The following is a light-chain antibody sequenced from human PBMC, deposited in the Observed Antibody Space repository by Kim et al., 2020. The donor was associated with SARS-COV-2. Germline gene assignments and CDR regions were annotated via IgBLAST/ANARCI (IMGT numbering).Light chain of an antibody. CDR1: SSNIGAGYD. CDR2: GNN. CDR3: QSYDSSLSGSV. Sequence: RVTISCTGGSSNIGAGYDVHWYQQLPGTAPKLLIYGNNNRPSGVPDRFSDSKSGTSASLAITGLQAEDEAVYYCQSYDSSLSGSVFGGGTKVTVL. J-gene: IGLJ3*02. V-gene: IGLV1-40*01.